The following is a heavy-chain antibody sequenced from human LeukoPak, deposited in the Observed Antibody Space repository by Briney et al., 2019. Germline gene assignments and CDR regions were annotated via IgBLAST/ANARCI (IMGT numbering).Heavy chain of an antibody. D-gene: IGHD6-13*01. V-gene: IGHV3-23*01. CDR1: GVSFSSYA. CDR2: ISGIGGST. J-gene: IGHJ4*02. Sequence: GGSLRLSCAASGVSFSSYAMSWGRQAPGKGLQWVPAISGIGGSTYYAASVKGPFTISRDTSKNTLYLQMNSLRADHTAVYYCAKNLAAAATLTDSWGPGTLVTVSS. CDR3: AKNLAAAATLTDS.